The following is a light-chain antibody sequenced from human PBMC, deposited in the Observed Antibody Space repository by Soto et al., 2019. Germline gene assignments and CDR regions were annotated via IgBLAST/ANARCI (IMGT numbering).Light chain of an antibody. V-gene: IGKV3-15*01. CDR1: QSVRSH. Sequence: EVVMTQSPATLSVSPGERATLSCRASQSVRSHLAWYQQKPGQAPSLRIFGASTSATGVPARFSGSESGTEFTLTLSSLQSEDVSVYVCQQYNDWPRTFGGGTKVEIK. J-gene: IGKJ4*01. CDR3: QQYNDWPRT. CDR2: GAS.